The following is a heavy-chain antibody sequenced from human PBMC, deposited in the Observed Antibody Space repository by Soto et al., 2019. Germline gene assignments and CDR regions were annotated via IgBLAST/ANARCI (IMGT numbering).Heavy chain of an antibody. Sequence: GESLKISCKGSGYSFTSYWISWVRQMPGKGLERMGRIDPSDSYTNYSPSFQGHVTISADKSISTAYLQWSSLKASDTAMYYCARHWYCSSTSCYTGYYYGMDVWGQGTTVTVSS. CDR1: GYSFTSYW. CDR2: IDPSDSYT. V-gene: IGHV5-10-1*01. D-gene: IGHD2-2*02. J-gene: IGHJ6*02. CDR3: ARHWYCSSTSCYTGYYYGMDV.